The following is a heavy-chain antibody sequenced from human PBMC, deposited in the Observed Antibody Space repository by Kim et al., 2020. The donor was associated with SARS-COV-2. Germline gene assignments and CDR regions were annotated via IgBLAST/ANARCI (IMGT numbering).Heavy chain of an antibody. V-gene: IGHV4-59*01. CDR3: ARAIFGVVTPVYYIDY. D-gene: IGHD3-3*01. Sequence: SLQSRVTLSVDTSKNKFSLKLSSVTAADTAVYYCARAIFGVVTPVYYIDYWGQGTLVTISS. J-gene: IGHJ4*02.